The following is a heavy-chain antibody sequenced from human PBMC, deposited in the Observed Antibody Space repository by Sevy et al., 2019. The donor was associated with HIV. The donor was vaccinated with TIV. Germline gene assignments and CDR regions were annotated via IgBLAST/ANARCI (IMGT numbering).Heavy chain of an antibody. CDR2: IDYRGST. CDR1: GGSISIYY. J-gene: IGHJ1*01. D-gene: IGHD3-10*01. CDR3: ARGNLGREDSKYFQD. Sequence: SETLSLTCTVSGGSISIYYWSWIQQPPGKELEWIGYIDYRGSTNYNPSLKSRVTMSVDTSKNQFSLKLRSVTATDTAVYYCARGNLGREDSKYFQDWGQGALVTVSS. V-gene: IGHV4-59*13.